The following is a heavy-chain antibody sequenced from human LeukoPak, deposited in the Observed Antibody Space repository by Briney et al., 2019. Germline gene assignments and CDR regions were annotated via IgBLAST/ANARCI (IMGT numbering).Heavy chain of an antibody. D-gene: IGHD6-19*01. V-gene: IGHV3-33*06. CDR2: IWYDGSNK. J-gene: IGHJ4*02. CDR3: AKARTPYNSGFDY. Sequence: GGSLRLSCAASGFTFSSYGMHWVRQAPGKGLEWAAVIWYDGSNKYYADSVKGRFTISRDNSKNTLYLQMNSLRAEDTAVYYCAKARTPYNSGFDYWGQGTLVAVSS. CDR1: GFTFSSYG.